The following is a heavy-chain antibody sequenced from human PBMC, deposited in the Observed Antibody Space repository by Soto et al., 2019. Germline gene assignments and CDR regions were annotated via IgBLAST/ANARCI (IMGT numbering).Heavy chain of an antibody. D-gene: IGHD3-22*01. CDR3: AKDSDSSGYCPNWFDP. CDR1: VFTLSSYW. J-gene: IGHJ5*02. CDR2: ISGSGGST. V-gene: IGHV3-23*01. Sequence: GVRLRLSCVACVFTLSSYWMSWVRLDPGKGLEWVSAISGSGGSTYYADSVKGRFTISRDNSKNTLYLQMNSLRAEDTAVYYCAKDSDSSGYCPNWFDPWGQGPLVTVSS.